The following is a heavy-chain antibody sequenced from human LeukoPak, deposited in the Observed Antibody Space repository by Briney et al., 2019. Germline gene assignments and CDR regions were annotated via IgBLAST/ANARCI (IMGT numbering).Heavy chain of an antibody. V-gene: IGHV1-69*05. Sequence: GASVKISCKASGGTLSNYAISWVRQAHGQGLEWMGGIIPMFDTSTYAPKFQGRVTITTDESRSTAYMELTSLRSDDSAVFFCASESLVGSTREAYFDHWGQGTLVTVSS. D-gene: IGHD1-26*01. J-gene: IGHJ4*02. CDR2: IIPMFDTS. CDR1: GGTLSNYA. CDR3: ASESLVGSTREAYFDH.